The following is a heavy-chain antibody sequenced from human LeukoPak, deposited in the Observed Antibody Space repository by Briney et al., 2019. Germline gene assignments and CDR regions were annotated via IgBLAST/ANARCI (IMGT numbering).Heavy chain of an antibody. V-gene: IGHV3-74*01. CDR3: ARGKFGELSYFDY. CDR1: GFTLNTYW. J-gene: IGHJ4*02. CDR2: INSGGSSI. Sequence: GGSLRLSCAASGFTLNTYWMHWVRRAPGKGLVWVSRINSGGSSISYAASVKGRFTISRDNAKNTLFLQMDSLRAEDTAVYYCARGKFGELSYFDYWGQGTLVTVSS. D-gene: IGHD3-10*01.